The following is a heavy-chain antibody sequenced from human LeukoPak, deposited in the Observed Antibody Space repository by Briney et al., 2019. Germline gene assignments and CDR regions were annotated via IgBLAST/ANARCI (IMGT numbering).Heavy chain of an antibody. CDR3: ARELMTTVTTHYYYYYMDV. Sequence: SVKVSCKASGGTFSSYAISWVRQAPGQGLEWMGRIIPIFGTANYAQEFQGRVTITTDESTSTAYMELSSLRSEDTAVYYCARELMTTVTTHYYYYYMDVWGKGTTVTVSS. V-gene: IGHV1-69*05. J-gene: IGHJ6*03. D-gene: IGHD4-17*01. CDR1: GGTFSSYA. CDR2: IIPIFGTA.